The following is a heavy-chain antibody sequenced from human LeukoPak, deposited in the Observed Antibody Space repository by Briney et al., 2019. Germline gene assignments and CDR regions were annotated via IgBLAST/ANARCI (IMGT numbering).Heavy chain of an antibody. D-gene: IGHD4-17*01. CDR3: ALWYGDYGYYYYGMDV. CDR1: GYTFTSYG. J-gene: IGHJ6*02. V-gene: IGHV1-18*01. Sequence: ASVKVSCKASGYTFTSYGISWVRQAPGQGLEWMGWISAYNGNTNYAQKLQGRVTMTTDTSTSTAYMELRSLRSDDTAVYYRALWYGDYGYYYYGMDVWGQGTTVTVSS. CDR2: ISAYNGNT.